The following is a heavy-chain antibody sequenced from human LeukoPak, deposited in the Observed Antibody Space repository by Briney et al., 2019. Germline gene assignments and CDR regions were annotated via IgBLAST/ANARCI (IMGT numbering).Heavy chain of an antibody. CDR1: GCSISSYY. J-gene: IGHJ4*02. CDR2: IYYSGST. D-gene: IGHD3-22*01. Sequence: PSETLSLTCTVSGCSISSYYWSWIRQPPGKGLEWIGYIYYSGSTNYNPSLKSRVTISVDTSKNQFSLKLNSVTAADTAVYYCAGGGDSGCYYYPMFDYWGQGTLVTVSS. CDR3: AGGGDSGCYYYPMFDY. V-gene: IGHV4-59*01.